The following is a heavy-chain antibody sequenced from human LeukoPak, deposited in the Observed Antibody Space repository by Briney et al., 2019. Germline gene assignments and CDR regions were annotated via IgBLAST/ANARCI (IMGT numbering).Heavy chain of an antibody. D-gene: IGHD3-16*02. CDR1: GGTFSSYA. CDR2: IIPIFGTA. CDR3: AREDYVWGSYRLYYFDY. Sequence: GASVKVSCKASGGTFSSYAISWVRQAPGQGLEWMGGIIPIFGTANYAQKFQGRVTMTRDTSTSTVYMELSSLRSEDTAVYYCAREDYVWGSYRLYYFDYWGQGTLVTVSS. V-gene: IGHV1-69*05. J-gene: IGHJ4*02.